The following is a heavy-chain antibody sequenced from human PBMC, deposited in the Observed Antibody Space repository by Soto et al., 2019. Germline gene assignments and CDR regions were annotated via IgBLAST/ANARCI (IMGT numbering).Heavy chain of an antibody. D-gene: IGHD1-7*01. Sequence: GGYLRLSCATSGLTFSNYAMSWVRQAPGGGLEWVSSMSGSSSTTYYADSVRGRFTISRDRSKNTLYLQMSSLRAEDTALYYCAKNQERELPRVIDFWGQGTLVTVSS. CDR1: GLTFSNYA. CDR3: AKNQERELPRVIDF. V-gene: IGHV3-23*01. J-gene: IGHJ4*02. CDR2: MSGSSSTT.